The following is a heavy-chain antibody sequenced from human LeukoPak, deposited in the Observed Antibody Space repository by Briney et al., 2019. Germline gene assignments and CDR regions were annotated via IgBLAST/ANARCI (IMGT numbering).Heavy chain of an antibody. J-gene: IGHJ4*02. CDR3: ARAYYDYVWGSYRVNLFDY. V-gene: IGHV4-38-2*02. Sequence: SETLSLTCTVSGYSISSGYYWGWIRQPPGKGLEWIGSIYHSGSTYYNPSLKSRVAISVDTSKNQFSLKLSSVTAADTAVYYCARAYYDYVWGSYRVNLFDYWGQGTLVTVSS. CDR2: IYHSGST. D-gene: IGHD3-16*02. CDR1: GYSISSGYY.